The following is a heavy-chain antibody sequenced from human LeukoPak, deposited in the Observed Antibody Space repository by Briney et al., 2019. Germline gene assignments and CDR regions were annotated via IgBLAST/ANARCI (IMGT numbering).Heavy chain of an antibody. V-gene: IGHV1-18*01. D-gene: IGHD6-19*01. Sequence: ASVKVSCKASGYTFTSYGISWVRQAPGQGLEWMGWISAYNGNTNYAQKLQGRVTMTTDTSTSTAYMELRSLRSDDTAVYYCARGGIAVAGTGPGYYYGMDVWGQGTTVTVSS. J-gene: IGHJ6*02. CDR3: ARGGIAVAGTGPGYYYGMDV. CDR2: ISAYNGNT. CDR1: GYTFTSYG.